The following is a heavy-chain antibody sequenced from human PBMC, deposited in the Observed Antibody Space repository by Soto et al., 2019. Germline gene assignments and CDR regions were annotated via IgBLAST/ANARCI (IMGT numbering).Heavy chain of an antibody. D-gene: IGHD2-2*01. Sequence: GGSLRLSCSASGFTFSSYAMHWVRQAPGKGLEYVSAISSSGGSTYYADSVKGRFTISRDNSKNTLYLQMNSLRAEDAAVYYCAKNRAVDVVVPAAYYYYYGMDVWGQGTTVTV. CDR2: ISSSGGST. CDR1: GFTFSSYA. J-gene: IGHJ6*02. CDR3: AKNRAVDVVVPAAYYYYYGMDV. V-gene: IGHV3-64D*06.